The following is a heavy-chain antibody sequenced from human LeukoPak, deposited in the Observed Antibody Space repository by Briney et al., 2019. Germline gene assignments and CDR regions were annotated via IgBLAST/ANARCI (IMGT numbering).Heavy chain of an antibody. CDR2: IIPIFGTA. CDR3: ARDYPHIAVAGTYYYMDV. CDR1: GGTFSSYA. J-gene: IGHJ6*03. D-gene: IGHD6-19*01. Sequence: ASVKVSCKASGGTFSSYAISWVRQAPGQGLEWMGGIIPIFGTANYAQKFQGRVTITADKSTSTAYMELSSLRSEDTAVYYCARDYPHIAVAGTYYYMDVWGKGTTVTVSS. V-gene: IGHV1-69*06.